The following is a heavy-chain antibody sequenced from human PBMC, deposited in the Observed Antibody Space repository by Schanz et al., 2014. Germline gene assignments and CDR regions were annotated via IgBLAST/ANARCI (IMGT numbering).Heavy chain of an antibody. D-gene: IGHD3-10*01. Sequence: EVQLVESGGGLVQPGGSLRLSCGGSGFTFSKYWMSWVRQAPGKGLEWVANIKQDGSEKYYVDAVKGRFTISRDNAKKSMYLHMKSLRGEDTAVYYCARDNYYGSGRCAYWGQGTLVTGSS. V-gene: IGHV3-7*04. J-gene: IGHJ4*02. CDR1: GFTFSKYW. CDR3: ARDNYYGSGRCAY. CDR2: IKQDGSEK.